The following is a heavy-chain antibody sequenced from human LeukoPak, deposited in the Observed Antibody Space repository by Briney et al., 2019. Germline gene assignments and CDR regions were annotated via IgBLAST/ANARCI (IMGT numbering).Heavy chain of an antibody. V-gene: IGHV3-53*01. J-gene: IGHJ4*02. D-gene: IGHD4-11*01. CDR1: GFTVSSNY. CDR2: IYSDGST. CDR3: ARRTVTSPFDH. Sequence: PGGSLRLSCAASGFTVSSNYMSWVRQAPGKGLEWVSTIYSDGSTYYADSVKGRFTISRDNSKNTLYLQMNSLRAEDTAMYYCARRTVTSPFDHWGQGTLVTVSS.